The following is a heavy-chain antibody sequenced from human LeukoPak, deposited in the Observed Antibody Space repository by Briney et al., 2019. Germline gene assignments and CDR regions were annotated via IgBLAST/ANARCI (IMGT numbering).Heavy chain of an antibody. Sequence: PGGTLRLSCAASGFTFSSYGMSWVRQAPGKGLEWVSAISGSGGSTYYADSVKGRFTISRDNSKNTLYLQMNSLRAEDTAVYYCAKRVVGGYYDSSGNIDYWGQGTLVTVSS. V-gene: IGHV3-23*01. CDR1: GFTFSSYG. CDR3: AKRVVGGYYDSSGNIDY. CDR2: ISGSGGST. D-gene: IGHD3-22*01. J-gene: IGHJ4*02.